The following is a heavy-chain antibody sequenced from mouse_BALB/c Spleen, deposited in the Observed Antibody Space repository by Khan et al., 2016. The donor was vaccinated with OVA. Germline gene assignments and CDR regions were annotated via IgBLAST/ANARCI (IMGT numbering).Heavy chain of an antibody. V-gene: IGHV14-3*02. D-gene: IGHD2-4*01. CDR1: GFNIKDTY. CDR2: IDPANGNT. CDR3: ARDYGRVVAY. J-gene: IGHJ3*01. Sequence: VQLKESGAELVKPGASVKLSCTASGFNIKDTYMHWVKQRPEQGLEWIGRIDPANGNTKYDPKFQDKATITADTSSNTAYLQLSSLTSEDTAVFYCARDYGRVVAYWGQGTLVTVSA.